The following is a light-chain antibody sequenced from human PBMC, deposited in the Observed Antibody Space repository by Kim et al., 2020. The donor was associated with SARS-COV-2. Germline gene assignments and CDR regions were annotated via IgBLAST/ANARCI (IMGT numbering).Light chain of an antibody. J-gene: IGKJ2*01. Sequence: LSPGERATLDCRASQSVGSSLLAWYQQKPGQAPWLLIYEAFKRVAGIPDRFSGSGSRTDFTLTISRPEPEDFAMYYCQQYGSTPYTFGQGTKLEI. CDR2: EAF. CDR1: QSVGSSL. V-gene: IGKV3-20*01. CDR3: QQYGSTPYT.